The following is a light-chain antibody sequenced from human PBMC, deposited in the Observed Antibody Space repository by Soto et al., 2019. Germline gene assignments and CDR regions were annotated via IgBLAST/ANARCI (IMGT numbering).Light chain of an antibody. CDR3: QQYDVHPKT. V-gene: IGKV1-5*01. CDR1: ENIRNW. CDR2: DAS. J-gene: IGKJ1*01. Sequence: HMTQSPSTLAPSLGDRVTITFLASENIRNWLAWYQQTPGKAPKVLISDASRLETGVPSRFSGSGYGTDFTLTITSLQTDDFGTYHCQQYDVHPKTFGQGTKVDTK.